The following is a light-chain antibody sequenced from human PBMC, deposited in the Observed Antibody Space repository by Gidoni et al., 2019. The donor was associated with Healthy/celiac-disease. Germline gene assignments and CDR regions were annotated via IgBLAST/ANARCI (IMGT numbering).Light chain of an antibody. V-gene: IGLV2-23*01. CDR3: CSYAGSSTLV. Sequence: QSALTQPAAVSGSPGQSITISCTGTSSDVGSYNLVSWYQQHPGKPPQLMIYEGSKRPSGVSNRFSGSKSGHTASLTISGLQAEDEADYYCCSYAGSSTLVFGGGTKLTVL. J-gene: IGLJ2*01. CDR1: SSDVGSYNL. CDR2: EGS.